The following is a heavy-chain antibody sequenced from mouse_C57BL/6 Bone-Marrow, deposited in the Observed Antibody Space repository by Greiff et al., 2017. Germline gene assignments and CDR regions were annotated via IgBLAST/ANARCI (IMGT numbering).Heavy chain of an antibody. V-gene: IGHV1-5*01. J-gene: IGHJ1*03. D-gene: IGHD1-1*01. CDR3: TRYYGSHWYFDV. Sequence: EVQLQESGTVLARPGASVKMSCKTSGYTFTSYWMHWVKQRPGQGLEWIGAIYPGNSDTSYNQKFKGKAKLPAVTSASTAYLGLSSLTNEDSAVYYCTRYYGSHWYFDVWGTGTTVTVSS. CDR1: GYTFTSYW. CDR2: IYPGNSDT.